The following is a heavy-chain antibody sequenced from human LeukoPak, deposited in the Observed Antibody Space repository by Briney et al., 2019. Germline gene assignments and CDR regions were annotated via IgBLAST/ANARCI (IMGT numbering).Heavy chain of an antibody. V-gene: IGHV3-9*02. J-gene: IGHJ4*02. CDR1: GFTSDDYS. CDR2: ISWNRGSA. CDR3: AKDRTYSAYAALDY. Sequence: GGSLRLSCAASGFTSDDYSMHWVRQAPGKGLEWVSGISWNRGSAGYADSVKGRFTISRDSAKNSLYLQMNSLRTEDTALYYCAKDRTYSAYAALDYWGQGTLVTVSS. D-gene: IGHD5-12*01.